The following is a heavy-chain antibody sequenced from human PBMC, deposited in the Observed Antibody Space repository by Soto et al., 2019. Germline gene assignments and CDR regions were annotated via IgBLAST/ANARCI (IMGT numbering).Heavy chain of an antibody. V-gene: IGHV4-59*01. J-gene: IGHJ6*02. CDR2: IYYSGST. CDR1: GGSIGSYY. CDR3: ARDDTVVTPKYYYYYGMDV. Sequence: SETLSLTCTVSGGSIGSYYWSWIRQPPGKGLEWIGYIYYSGSTNYNPSLKSRVTISVDTSKNQFSLKLSSVTAADTAVYYCARDDTVVTPKYYYYYGMDVWGQGTTVTASS. D-gene: IGHD2-15*01.